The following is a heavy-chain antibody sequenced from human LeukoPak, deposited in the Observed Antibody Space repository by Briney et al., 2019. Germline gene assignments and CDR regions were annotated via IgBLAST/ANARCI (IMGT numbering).Heavy chain of an antibody. Sequence: GGSLRLSCAASGFTVSNNYMSWVRQAPGKGLEWVSAFHSGGTTYYADSVKGRFTISRDIYKNTLHLQMNSLRAEDTAVYYCARGFQYGSGSYPYSLWGQGTLVTVSS. CDR2: FHSGGTT. J-gene: IGHJ4*02. D-gene: IGHD3-10*01. V-gene: IGHV3-66*01. CDR3: ARGFQYGSGSYPYSL. CDR1: GFTVSNNY.